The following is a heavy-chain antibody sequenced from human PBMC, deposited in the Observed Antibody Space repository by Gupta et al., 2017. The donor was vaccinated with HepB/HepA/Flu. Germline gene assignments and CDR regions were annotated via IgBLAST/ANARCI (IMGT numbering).Heavy chain of an antibody. CDR2: IYSGGST. V-gene: IGHV3-66*01. D-gene: IGHD1-14*01. CDR3: ARDPGLPNGMDV. J-gene: IGHJ6*02. Sequence: EVQVGESGGGLVKPGGSLILSCAASGFTVSSDYMSWVRQAPGKGLEWVSVIYSGGSTYYADFVKGRFTISRDNSKNTLYLQMNSLTAEDTAVYDCARDPGLPNGMDVCGQGTTVTVSS. CDR1: GFTVSSDY.